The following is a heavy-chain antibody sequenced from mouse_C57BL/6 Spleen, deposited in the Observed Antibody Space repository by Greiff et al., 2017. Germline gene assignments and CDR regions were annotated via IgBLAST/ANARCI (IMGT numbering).Heavy chain of an antibody. CDR3: ARGRITSFDY. Sequence: QVQLQQSGAELVRPGTSVKLSCKASGYTFTSYWMHWVQQRPGQGLEWIGVIDPSDSYTNYNQKFKGKATLTVDTSSSTAYMQLSSLTSEDSAVYYCARGRITSFDYWGQGTTLTVSS. CDR2: IDPSDSYT. J-gene: IGHJ2*01. D-gene: IGHD1-1*01. V-gene: IGHV1-59*01. CDR1: GYTFTSYW.